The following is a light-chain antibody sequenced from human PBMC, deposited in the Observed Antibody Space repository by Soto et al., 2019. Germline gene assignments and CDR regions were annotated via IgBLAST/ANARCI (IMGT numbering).Light chain of an antibody. CDR1: QSVSSSY. J-gene: IGKJ4*01. V-gene: IGKV3-20*01. CDR2: GAS. Sequence: EIVLTQSPGTLSLSPGERATLSCRASQSVSSSYLAWYQQKPGQAPRLLIYGASSRATGIPDRFSRSGSGIEFSLTISRLEPEDFAVYYCQQYGSSLLTFGGGTKVEIK. CDR3: QQYGSSLLT.